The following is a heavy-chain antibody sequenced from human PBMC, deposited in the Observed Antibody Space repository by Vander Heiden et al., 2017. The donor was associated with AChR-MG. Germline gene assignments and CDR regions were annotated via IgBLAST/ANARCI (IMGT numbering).Heavy chain of an antibody. J-gene: IGHJ4*02. V-gene: IGHV3-9*01. CDR3: AKVQHYKQGLVRGGLDF. D-gene: IGHD6-19*01. CDR1: GFTFDDYA. CDR2: INWNSGII. Sequence: EVKLVESGGGLEQPGRSLRLSCAASGFTFDDYAMHWVRQVPGKGLEWVSGINWNSGIIEYADSGKGRFTISRDNARNSLYLEMNSLRVEDTALYYCAKVQHYKQGLVRGGLDFWGQGTLVTVS.